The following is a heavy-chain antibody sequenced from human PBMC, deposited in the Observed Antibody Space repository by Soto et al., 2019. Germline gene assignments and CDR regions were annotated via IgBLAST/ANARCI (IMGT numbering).Heavy chain of an antibody. CDR1: GYTFTSYA. V-gene: IGHV1-3*02. J-gene: IGHJ6*02. CDR2: SNAGNGIT. Sequence: GSSVKVSCKASGYTFTSYAMHWVRQSPGQRLERMGWSNAGNGITKYSQEFQGRVTITRDTSASTAYMELSSLRSEDMAVYYYARGVFLAVDRTPSYGMVFSGQAPSV. CDR3: ARGVFLAVDRTPSYGMVF. D-gene: IGHD6-13*01.